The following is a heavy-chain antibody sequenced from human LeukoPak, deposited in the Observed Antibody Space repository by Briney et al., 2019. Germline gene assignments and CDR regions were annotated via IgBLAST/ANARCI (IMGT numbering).Heavy chain of an antibody. V-gene: IGHV3-30*18. CDR3: AKDRGSSGWYSDY. CDR2: ISYDGSNK. Sequence: GRSLRLSCAASGFTFSSYGMHWVRQAPGKGLEWVAVISYDGSNKYYADSAKGRFTISRDNSKNTLYLQMNSLRAEDTAVYYCAKDRGSSGWYSDYWGQGTLVTVSS. D-gene: IGHD6-19*01. J-gene: IGHJ4*02. CDR1: GFTFSSYG.